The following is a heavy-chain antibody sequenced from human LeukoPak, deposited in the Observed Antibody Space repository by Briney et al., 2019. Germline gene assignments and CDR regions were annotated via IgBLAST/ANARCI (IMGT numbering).Heavy chain of an antibody. CDR3: AKDQTTVTYYYYYYMDV. Sequence: HPGGSLRLSCAASGFTFSSYAMSWVRQAPGKGLEWVSAISGSGGSTYYADSVKGRSTISRDNSKNTLYLQMNSLRAEDTAVYYCAKDQTTVTYYYYYYMDVWGKGTTVTVSS. D-gene: IGHD4-17*01. V-gene: IGHV3-23*01. J-gene: IGHJ6*03. CDR2: ISGSGGST. CDR1: GFTFSSYA.